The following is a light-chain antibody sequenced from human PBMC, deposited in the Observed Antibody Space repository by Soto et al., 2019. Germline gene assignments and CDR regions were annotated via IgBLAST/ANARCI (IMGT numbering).Light chain of an antibody. Sequence: EIVMTQSPATLSVSPGERATLSCRASQSVSSNLAWYQQKPGQAPRLLIYGASTRATGIPARFSGSGSGTEFTLTISSLKSEDFAGYYWQQYNNWPFTFGPGTKVDIK. CDR3: QQYNNWPFT. CDR1: QSVSSN. CDR2: GAS. J-gene: IGKJ3*01. V-gene: IGKV3-15*01.